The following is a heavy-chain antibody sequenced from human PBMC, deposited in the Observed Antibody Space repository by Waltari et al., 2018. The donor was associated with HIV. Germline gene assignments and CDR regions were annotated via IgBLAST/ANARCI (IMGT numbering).Heavy chain of an antibody. V-gene: IGHV3-9*01. CDR3: AKVGMTAVTSYAIDI. CDR2: ISLNSGTI. D-gene: IGHD4-17*01. CDR1: GFKCEEDD. J-gene: IGHJ3*02. Sequence: EVQLVESGAGLVQPGVFLRPPCRASGFKCEEDDMGWGRQAPGKGLAWVQGISLNSGTIGYEHSVKSRFTISRDNAKNSLSLQMNSLRAEDTALYYCAKVGMTAVTSYAIDIWGQGTMVTVSS.